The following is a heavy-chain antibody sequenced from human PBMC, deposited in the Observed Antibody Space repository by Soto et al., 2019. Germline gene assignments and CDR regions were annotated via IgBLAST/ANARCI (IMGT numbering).Heavy chain of an antibody. D-gene: IGHD2-15*01. CDR1: GGTFSSYA. V-gene: IGHV1-69*12. CDR2: IIPIFGTA. J-gene: IGHJ6*02. CDR3: ARDPGQYCSGGSCYSSDGMDV. Sequence: QVQLVQSGAEVKKPGSSVKVSCKASGGTFSSYAISWVRQAPGQGLEWMGGIIPIFGTANYAQKFQGRVTIIADESTRTAYMELRSLRSEDTAVYYCARDPGQYCSGGSCYSSDGMDVWGQGTTVTVSS.